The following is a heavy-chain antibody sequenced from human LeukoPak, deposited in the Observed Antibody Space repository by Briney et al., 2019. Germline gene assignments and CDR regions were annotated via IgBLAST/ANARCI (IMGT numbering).Heavy chain of an antibody. J-gene: IGHJ3*02. CDR2: ISHSGRA. CDR3: ARSGYSYGADSFDI. D-gene: IGHD5-18*01. CDR1: GGSFSGYY. Sequence: SETLSLTCAVYGGSFSGYYWTWIRQPPGKGLEWIGEISHSGRANYNPSLKSRVTISVDTSKHQFFLKLSSVTAADTALYYCARSGYSYGADSFDIWGQGTMVTVSS. V-gene: IGHV4-34*01.